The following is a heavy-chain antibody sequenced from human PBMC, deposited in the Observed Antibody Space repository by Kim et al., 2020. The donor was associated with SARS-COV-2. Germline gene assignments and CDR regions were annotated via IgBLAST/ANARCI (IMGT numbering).Heavy chain of an antibody. V-gene: IGHV1-18*01. CDR3: ARDVDPYGSGIRDVY. D-gene: IGHD3-10*01. CDR2: ISAYNGNT. Sequence: ASVKVSCKASGYTFTSYGISWVRQAPGQGLEWMGWISAYNGNTNYAQKLQGRVTMTTDTSTSTAYMELRSLRSDDTAVYYCARDVDPYGSGIRDVYWGQGTLVTVSS. CDR1: GYTFTSYG. J-gene: IGHJ4*02.